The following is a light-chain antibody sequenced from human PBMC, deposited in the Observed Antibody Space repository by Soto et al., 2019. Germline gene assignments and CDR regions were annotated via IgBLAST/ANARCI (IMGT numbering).Light chain of an antibody. CDR1: DSNIGKNY. CDR3: GTWDTSLFVWM. V-gene: IGLV1-51*01. Sequence: HSVLTQPPSVSAAPGQKVIISCSGSDSNIGKNYVSWYQHFPGTAPKLLIYDNDKRPAGIPDRFSGSRSDTSATLGITGLQTGDEADYYCGTWDTSLFVWMFGGGTKLTVL. J-gene: IGLJ3*02. CDR2: DND.